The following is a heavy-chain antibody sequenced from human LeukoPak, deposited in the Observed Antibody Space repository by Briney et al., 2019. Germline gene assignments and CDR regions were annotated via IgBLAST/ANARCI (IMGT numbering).Heavy chain of an antibody. CDR2: INSDGSST. V-gene: IGHV3-74*01. CDR1: GFTFSSYW. CDR3: ARAGQNAEYYFDY. J-gene: IGHJ4*02. D-gene: IGHD1-1*01. Sequence: GGSLRLSCAASGFTFSSYWMHWVRQAPGKGLVWVSRINSDGSSTSYADSVKGRFTISRDNAKNTLYLQMNSLRAEDTAVYYCARAGQNAEYYFDYWGQGTLVTVSS.